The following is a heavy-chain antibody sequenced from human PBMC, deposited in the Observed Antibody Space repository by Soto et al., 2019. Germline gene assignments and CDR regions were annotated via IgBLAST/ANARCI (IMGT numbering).Heavy chain of an antibody. D-gene: IGHD3-3*01. Sequence: EVQLLESGGGLVQPGGSLRLCCAASGFTFSSYAMSWVRQAPGKGLEWVSAISGSGGSTYYADSVKGRFTISRDNSKNTLYLQMNSLRAVDTAVYYCAKIPITIFGVVIIPYYYYMDVWGKGTTVTVSS. J-gene: IGHJ6*03. V-gene: IGHV3-23*01. CDR3: AKIPITIFGVVIIPYYYYMDV. CDR2: ISGSGGST. CDR1: GFTFSSYA.